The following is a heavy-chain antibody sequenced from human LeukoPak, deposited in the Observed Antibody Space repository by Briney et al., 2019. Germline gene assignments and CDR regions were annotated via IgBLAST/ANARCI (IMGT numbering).Heavy chain of an antibody. CDR1: GFTVSNNY. CDR2: IYSGGST. CDR3: ARVLYYYDSSGYGMDV. Sequence: GGSLRLSCAASGFTVSNNYMSWVRQAPGKGLEWVSVIYSGGSTYYADSVKGRFTISRDNAKNTLYLQMGSLRAEDMAVYYCARVLYYYDSSGYGMDVWGQGTTVTVSS. J-gene: IGHJ6*02. V-gene: IGHV3-53*05. D-gene: IGHD3-22*01.